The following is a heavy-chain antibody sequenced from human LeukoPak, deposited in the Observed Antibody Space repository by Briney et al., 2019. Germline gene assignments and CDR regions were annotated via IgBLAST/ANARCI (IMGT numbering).Heavy chain of an antibody. D-gene: IGHD3-22*01. V-gene: IGHV3-7*01. J-gene: IGHJ3*02. Sequence: GGSLRLSCAASGFTFSYYWMTWVRQAPGKGLEWVANIKKDGSEKYFVDSVKGRFTISRDNAKNSLYLQMNSLRAEDTAVYYCARIYGSGYLGKRAFDIWGQGTMVTVSS. CDR3: ARIYGSGYLGKRAFDI. CDR1: GFTFSYYW. CDR2: IKKDGSEK.